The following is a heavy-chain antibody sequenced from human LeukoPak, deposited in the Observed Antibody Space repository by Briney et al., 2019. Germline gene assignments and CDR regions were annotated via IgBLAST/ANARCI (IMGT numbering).Heavy chain of an antibody. J-gene: IGHJ4*02. CDR1: GFTFSSYG. D-gene: IGHD2-15*01. V-gene: IGHV3-33*01. CDR2: IWYDGSNK. Sequence: GGSLRLSCAASGFTFSSYGMHWVRQAPGKGLEWVAVIWYDGSNKYYADSVKGRFTISRDNSKNTLYLQMNSLRAEDTAVYYCARDPLEYCSGGSCYVEYFDYWGQGTLVTVSS. CDR3: ARDPLEYCSGGSCYVEYFDY.